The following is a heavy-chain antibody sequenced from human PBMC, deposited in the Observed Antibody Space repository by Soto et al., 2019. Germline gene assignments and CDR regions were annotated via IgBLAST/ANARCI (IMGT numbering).Heavy chain of an antibody. D-gene: IGHD2-15*01. V-gene: IGHV3-23*01. CDR2: ISGGGETT. CDR1: GFTFSSYD. CDR3: ACNSGAATYYFDY. Sequence: EVQLLESGGGLVQPGGSLRLSCAASGFTFSSYDMWWVRQAPGKGLEWVSAISGGGETTYYADSVKGRFTISRDNSKNTLFLQMNSLRAEDTAVYYCACNSGAATYYFDYWGQGTLVTVSS. J-gene: IGHJ4*02.